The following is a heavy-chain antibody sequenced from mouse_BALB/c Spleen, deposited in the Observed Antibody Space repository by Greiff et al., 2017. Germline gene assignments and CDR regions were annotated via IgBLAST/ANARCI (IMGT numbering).Heavy chain of an antibody. D-gene: IGHD1-1*01. V-gene: IGHV1-5*01. CDR3: TRFLLRSLFDY. CDR1: GYTFTSYW. Sequence: EVQLQQPGAELVKPGASVKMSCKASGYTFTSYWMHWVKQRPGQGLEWIGAIYPGNSDTSYNQKFKGKAKLTAVTSTSTAYMELSSLTNEDSAVYYCTRFLLRSLFDYWGQGTTLTVSS. CDR2: IYPGNSDT. J-gene: IGHJ2*01.